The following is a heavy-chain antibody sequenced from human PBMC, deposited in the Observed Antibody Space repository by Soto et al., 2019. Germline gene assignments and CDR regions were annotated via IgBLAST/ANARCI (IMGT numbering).Heavy chain of an antibody. CDR1: GYTFTSYY. D-gene: IGHD1-7*01. V-gene: IGHV1-46*01. CDR3: ARGRYNWNYEDHWYFDL. J-gene: IGHJ2*01. CDR2: INPSGGST. Sequence: QVQLVQSGAEVKKPGASVKVSCKASGYTFTSYYMHWVRQAPGQGLEWMGIINPSGGSTSYAQKFQGRVTMTRDTSTSTVYMELSSLRSEDTAVYYCARGRYNWNYEDHWYFDLWGRGTLVTVSS.